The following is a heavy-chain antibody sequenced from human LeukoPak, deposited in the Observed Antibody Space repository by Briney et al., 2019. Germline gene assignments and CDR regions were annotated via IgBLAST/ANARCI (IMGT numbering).Heavy chain of an antibody. CDR3: ARGSTVVTPLSPYAFDI. Sequence: SETLSLTCTVSGGSISSYYWSWIRQPPGKGLEWIGYIYYSGSTNYNPSLKSRVTISVDTSKNQFSLKLSSVTAADTAVYYCARGSTVVTPLSPYAFDIWGQGTMVTVSS. D-gene: IGHD4-23*01. CDR2: IYYSGST. CDR1: GGSISSYY. J-gene: IGHJ3*02. V-gene: IGHV4-59*08.